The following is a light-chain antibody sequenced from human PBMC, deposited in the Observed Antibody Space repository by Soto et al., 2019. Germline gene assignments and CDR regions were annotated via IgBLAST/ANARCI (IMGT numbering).Light chain of an antibody. CDR1: HSVSSN. Sequence: IVMTQSPATLSVSPGERATLSCRASHSVSSNLAWYQQKPGQAPRLLIYGASTRATGSPARFSGSGSGTEFTLTISSLQSEDFAVYYCQQYNNWPRTFGQGTKV. CDR2: GAS. CDR3: QQYNNWPRT. V-gene: IGKV3-15*01. J-gene: IGKJ1*01.